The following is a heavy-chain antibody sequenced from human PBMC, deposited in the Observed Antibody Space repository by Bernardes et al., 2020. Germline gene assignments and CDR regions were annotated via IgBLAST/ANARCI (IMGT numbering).Heavy chain of an antibody. CDR3: ARGPPTDLLLRVFASGSNDY. CDR1: GYTFTSYD. J-gene: IGHJ4*02. CDR2: MNPNTGNT. V-gene: IGHV1-8*01. Sequence: ASVKVSCKASGYTFTSYDIHWVRQATGQGLEWMGWMNPNTGNTGYAQKFQGRLTMTSNTSISTAYMELSSLRSEDTALYYCARGPPTDLLLRVFASGSNDYWGQGTLVTVSS. D-gene: IGHD2-15*01.